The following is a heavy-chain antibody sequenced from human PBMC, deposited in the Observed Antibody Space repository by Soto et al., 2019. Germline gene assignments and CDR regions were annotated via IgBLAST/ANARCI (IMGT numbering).Heavy chain of an antibody. CDR2: INHSGST. Sequence: PSATLSLTSDVYGGSFSCYYWSWIRQPPGKGLEWIGEINHSGSTNYNPSLKSRVTISVDTSKNQFSLKLSSVTAADTAVYYCARGLGGXPRRLWEYQLLPHDFDYWGQGTLVTVSS. CDR3: ARGLGGXPRRLWEYQLLPHDFDY. V-gene: IGHV4-34*01. J-gene: IGHJ4*02. CDR1: GGSFSCYY. D-gene: IGHD2-2*01.